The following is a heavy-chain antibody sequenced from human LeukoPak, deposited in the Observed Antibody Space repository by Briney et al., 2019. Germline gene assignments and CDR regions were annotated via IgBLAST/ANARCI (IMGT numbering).Heavy chain of an antibody. CDR1: GFAFRNYG. D-gene: IGHD1-26*01. J-gene: IGHJ4*02. CDR3: ATFSGTAVVVTYFDY. Sequence: QPGGSLRLSCTASGFAFRNYGLYWVRQAPGKGLEWVAATLYEEKEKYYADSVKGRFAIARDNSMKMLYLQMNNLTTEDTAIYYCATFSGTAVVVTYFDYWGQGTLVSVSS. CDR2: TLYEEKEK. V-gene: IGHV3-30*03.